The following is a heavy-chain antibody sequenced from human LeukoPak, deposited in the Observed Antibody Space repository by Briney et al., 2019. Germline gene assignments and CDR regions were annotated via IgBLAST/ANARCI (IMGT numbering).Heavy chain of an antibody. CDR3: ARGITIFGVVNDAFDI. CDR2: VDSDGSST. V-gene: IGHV3-74*03. Sequence: GGSLRLSCVASGFTFSSYWIHWVRHAPGKGLVWVSRVDSDGSSTTYADPVKGRFTVSRDNAKNTLYLQMNSLRAEDTAVYYCARGITIFGVVNDAFDIWGQGTMVTVSS. D-gene: IGHD3-3*01. CDR1: GFTFSSYW. J-gene: IGHJ3*02.